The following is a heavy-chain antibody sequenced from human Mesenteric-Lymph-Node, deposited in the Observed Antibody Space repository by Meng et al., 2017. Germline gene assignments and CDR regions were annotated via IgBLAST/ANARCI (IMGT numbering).Heavy chain of an antibody. CDR3: AKDSGLLEWLLVARDYYYGMDV. Sequence: GGSLRLSCAASGFTFDDYGMSWVRQASGKGLEWVSAISGSGGSIYYADSVKGRFTISRDNSKNTLYLQMNSLRAEDTAVYYCAKDSGLLEWLLVARDYYYGMDVWGQGTTVTVSS. CDR2: ISGSGGSI. CDR1: GFTFDDYG. J-gene: IGHJ6*02. V-gene: IGHV3-23*01. D-gene: IGHD3-3*01.